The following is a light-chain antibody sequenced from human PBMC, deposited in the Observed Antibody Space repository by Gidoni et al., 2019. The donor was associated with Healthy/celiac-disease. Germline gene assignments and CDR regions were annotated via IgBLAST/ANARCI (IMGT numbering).Light chain of an antibody. Sequence: DFAMTQSPDSLAVSLGERATINCKSSQTLLYSSNNKNYLAWYQQKPGQPPKLLIYWASTRESGVPDRFSGSGSGTDFTLPISSLQAEDVAVYYCQQYYNTPLTFGGGTKVEIK. CDR1: QTLLYSSNNKNY. J-gene: IGKJ4*01. V-gene: IGKV4-1*01. CDR3: QQYYNTPLT. CDR2: WAS.